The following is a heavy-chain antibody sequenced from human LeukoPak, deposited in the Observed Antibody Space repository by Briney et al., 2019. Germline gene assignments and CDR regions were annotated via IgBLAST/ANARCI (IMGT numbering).Heavy chain of an antibody. D-gene: IGHD3-22*01. CDR2: FYYSGNT. Sequence: PSDTLSLTCTVSGGSISGYFWSWIRHSPGKGLECIGFFYYSGNTNYNPSLKSRVTMSADTSKNQFSLKLTSVTAADTAMYYCARSTYYFDSTGFYPFDFWGQGTLVTVSS. CDR3: ARSTYYFDSTGFYPFDF. V-gene: IGHV4-59*07. CDR1: GGSISGYF. J-gene: IGHJ4*02.